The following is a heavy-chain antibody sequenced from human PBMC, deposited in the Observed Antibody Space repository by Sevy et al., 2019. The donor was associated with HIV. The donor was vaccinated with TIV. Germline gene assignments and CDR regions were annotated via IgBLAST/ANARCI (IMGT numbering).Heavy chain of an antibody. D-gene: IGHD1-26*01. CDR3: ARVTVGGPRNSGGSGVDV. J-gene: IGHJ6*02. CDR1: GFTFSSYS. CDR2: ISSSSSTI. V-gene: IGHV3-48*01. Sequence: GGSLRLSCAASGFTFSSYSMNWVRQAPGKGLEWVSYISSSSSTIYYADSVKGRFTISRDNAKNSLYLQMNSLRAEDTAVYYCARVTVGGPRNSGGSGVDVWGQGTTVTVSS.